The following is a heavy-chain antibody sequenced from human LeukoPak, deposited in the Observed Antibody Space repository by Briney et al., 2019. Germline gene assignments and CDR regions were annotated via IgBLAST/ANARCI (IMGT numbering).Heavy chain of an antibody. CDR1: GFTFSSYG. J-gene: IGHJ4*02. Sequence: PGRSLRLSCAASGFTFSSYGMHWVRQAPGKGLEWVAVIWYDGSNKYYADSVKGRFTISRDNSKNTPYLQMNSLRDEDTAVYYCARDDDCSSTSCYLNFDYWGQGTLVTVSS. CDR2: IWYDGSNK. CDR3: ARDDDCSSTSCYLNFDY. D-gene: IGHD2-2*01. V-gene: IGHV3-33*01.